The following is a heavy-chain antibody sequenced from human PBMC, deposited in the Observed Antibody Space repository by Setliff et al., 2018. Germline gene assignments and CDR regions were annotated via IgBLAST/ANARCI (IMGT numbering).Heavy chain of an antibody. V-gene: IGHV3-73*01. CDR2: IRSKADKYAT. CDR3: ARRGVGMGMDV. Sequence: PGGSLRLSCAASGFTFSGAEIHWVRQASGKGLEWVGRIRSKADKYATDYGASAKGRFIISRDDSKKTAYLQMNSLQSEDTAVYYCARRGVGMGMDVWGKGTTVTVSS. CDR1: GFTFSGAE. J-gene: IGHJ6*03. D-gene: IGHD2-2*01.